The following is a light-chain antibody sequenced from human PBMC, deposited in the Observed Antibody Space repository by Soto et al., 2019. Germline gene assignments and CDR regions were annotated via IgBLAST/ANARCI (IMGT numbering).Light chain of an antibody. CDR3: QQYNSYPYT. CDR2: DAS. Sequence: DIQLTQFPSTLSASVGDRVAITCRASQYISKWLAWYQQKPGKAPQLLISDASSLKSGVPPRFSGSGSGTEFTLTIRSLQPEDSATYYCQQYNSYPYTFGQGTKLEIK. CDR1: QYISKW. V-gene: IGKV1-5*01. J-gene: IGKJ2*01.